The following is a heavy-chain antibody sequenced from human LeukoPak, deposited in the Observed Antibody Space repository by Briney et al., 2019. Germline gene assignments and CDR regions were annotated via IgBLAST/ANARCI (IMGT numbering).Heavy chain of an antibody. D-gene: IGHD2-2*01. Sequence: GGSLRLSCAASGFTFSSYSMNWVRHAPGKGLEWVSSISSSSSYIYYADSVKGRFTISRDNAKNSLYLQMNSLRAEDTAVYYCARVVTSPPLFVIDYWGQGTLVTVSS. CDR3: ARVVTSPPLFVIDY. CDR1: GFTFSSYS. J-gene: IGHJ4*02. V-gene: IGHV3-21*01. CDR2: ISSSSSYI.